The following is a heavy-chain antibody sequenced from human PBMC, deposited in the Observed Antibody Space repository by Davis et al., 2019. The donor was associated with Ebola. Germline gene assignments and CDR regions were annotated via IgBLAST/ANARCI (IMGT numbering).Heavy chain of an antibody. CDR1: GFTFSIYA. CDR2: IGGIDGAT. Sequence: PGGSLRLSCAASGFTFSIYAMSWARQAPGKGLEWVSVIGGIDGATYYADSVKGRFTISRDNSENTLYLQMNSLRAEDTAVYCCAKDLRGTTFGGVWGKGTTVTVSS. J-gene: IGHJ6*04. V-gene: IGHV3-23*01. CDR3: AKDLRGTTFGGV. D-gene: IGHD3-3*01.